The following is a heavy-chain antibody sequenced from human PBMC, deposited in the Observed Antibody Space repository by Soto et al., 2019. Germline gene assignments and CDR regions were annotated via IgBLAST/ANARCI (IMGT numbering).Heavy chain of an antibody. Sequence: SLKISCKGSGYSFTSYWISWVRQMPGKGLEWMGRIDPSDSYTNYSPSFQGHVTISADKSISTAYLQWSSLKASDTAMYYCARGKYPYANYYYYGMDVWGQGTTVTVSS. CDR1: GYSFTSYW. CDR3: ARGKYPYANYYYYGMDV. V-gene: IGHV5-10-1*01. J-gene: IGHJ6*02. D-gene: IGHD2-2*01. CDR2: IDPSDSYT.